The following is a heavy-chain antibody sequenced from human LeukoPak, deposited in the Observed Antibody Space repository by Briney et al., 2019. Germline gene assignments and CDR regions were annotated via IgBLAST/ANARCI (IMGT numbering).Heavy chain of an antibody. CDR3: GRVGYGGYGIVDY. D-gene: IGHD5-12*01. V-gene: IGHV4-39*07. CDR2: MYYRGNT. J-gene: IGHJ4*02. CDR1: GGSISTITHY. Sequence: SETLSLTCTVSGGSISTITHYWGWIRQPPGKGLEWVGHMYYRGNTFYNPSLKSRVTISVDTSKNQFSLKLNSVTAADTAMYYCGRVGYGGYGIVDYWGQGTLVTVSS.